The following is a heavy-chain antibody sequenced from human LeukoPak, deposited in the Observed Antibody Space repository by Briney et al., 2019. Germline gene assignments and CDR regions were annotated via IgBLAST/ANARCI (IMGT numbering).Heavy chain of an antibody. Sequence: GGSLRLSCAASGFTVSSNYMSWVRQAPGKGLEWVSVIYSGGSTYYADSVKGRFTISRDNSKNTLYLQMNSLRAEDTAVYYCAKDMTMIVVVTYDYWGQGTLVTVSS. CDR1: GFTVSSNY. CDR3: AKDMTMIVVVTYDY. V-gene: IGHV3-53*01. J-gene: IGHJ4*02. D-gene: IGHD3-22*01. CDR2: IYSGGST.